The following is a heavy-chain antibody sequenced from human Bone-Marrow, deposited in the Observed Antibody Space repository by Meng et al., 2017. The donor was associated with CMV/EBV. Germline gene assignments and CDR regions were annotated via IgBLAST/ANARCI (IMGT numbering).Heavy chain of an antibody. CDR2: IKQDGSEK. CDR1: GFTFSSYW. J-gene: IGHJ3*02. CDR3: ARVVPAASEDGYDYVLGAFDI. Sequence: GESLKISCAASGFTFSSYWMSWVRQAPGKGLEWVANIKQDGSEKYYVDSVKGRFTISRDNAKNSLYLQMNSLRAEDTAVYYCARVVPAASEDGYDYVLGAFDIWGQGTMVT. D-gene: IGHD5-24*01. V-gene: IGHV3-7*01.